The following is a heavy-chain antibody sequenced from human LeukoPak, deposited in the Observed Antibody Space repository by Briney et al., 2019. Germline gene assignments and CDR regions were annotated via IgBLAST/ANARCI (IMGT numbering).Heavy chain of an antibody. CDR1: GFTVSSNY. D-gene: IGHD5-18*01. V-gene: IGHV3-53*01. Sequence: GGSLRLSCAASGFTVSSNYMSWVRQAPGKGLEWVSVIYGGGSTYYADSVKGRFTISRDNSKNTLYLQMNSLRAEDTAVYYCARALYSYGYGIDYWGQGTLVTVSS. J-gene: IGHJ4*02. CDR2: IYGGGST. CDR3: ARALYSYGYGIDY.